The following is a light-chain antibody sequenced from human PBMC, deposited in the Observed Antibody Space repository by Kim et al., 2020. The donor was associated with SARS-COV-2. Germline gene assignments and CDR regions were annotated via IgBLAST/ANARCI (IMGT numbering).Light chain of an antibody. V-gene: IGLV1-47*01. CDR1: SANIGSNY. CDR3: AAWDDSLSGVV. CDR2: RNN. J-gene: IGLJ2*01. Sequence: GQRVTISGSGSSANIGSNYVYWYQHLPGTAPKLLIYRNNQRPSGVPDRFSGSKSGTSASLAISGLRSEDEADYYCAAWDDSLSGVVFGGGTQLTVL.